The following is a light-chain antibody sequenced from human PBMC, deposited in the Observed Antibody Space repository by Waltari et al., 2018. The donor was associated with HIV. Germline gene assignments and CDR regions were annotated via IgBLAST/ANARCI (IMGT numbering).Light chain of an antibody. J-gene: IGLJ2*01. CDR3: LLYYGGAQPYVV. Sequence: QTVVTQEPSLTVSPGGTVTLTCASSTGAGTRGYYPNWFQQKPGQAPRALIDSTHNPHSWTPARFSGSLLGGKPALTLSGVQPEDEAEYYCLLYYGGAQPYVVFGGGTKLTVL. V-gene: IGLV7-43*01. CDR1: TGAGTRGYY. CDR2: STH.